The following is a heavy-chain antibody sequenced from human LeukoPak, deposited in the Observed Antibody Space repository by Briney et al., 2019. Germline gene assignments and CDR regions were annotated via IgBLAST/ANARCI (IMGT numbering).Heavy chain of an antibody. Sequence: SETLSLTCTVSGGSIRRSGYFWGWIRQPPGKGLEWIGSISYGGSTYYNPSLQSRVTIPVDTSKNQFSLKVSSVTAADTAVYYCARQGYGYEAFDYWGQGTLVTVSS. CDR3: ARQGYGYEAFDY. V-gene: IGHV4-39*01. CDR1: GGSIRRSGYF. J-gene: IGHJ4*02. D-gene: IGHD5-12*01. CDR2: ISYGGST.